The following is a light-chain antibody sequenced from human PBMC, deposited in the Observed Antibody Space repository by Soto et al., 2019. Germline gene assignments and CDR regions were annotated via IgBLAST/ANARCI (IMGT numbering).Light chain of an antibody. J-gene: IGKJ5*01. Sequence: EIVLTQSPGTLSLSPVERATLSCMASQSVSSYLAWYQQKPGQAPRLLIYDASNRATGIPARFSGSGSGTDFTLTISSLQSEDFAVYYCQQYNNWPPITFGQGTRLEIK. CDR2: DAS. CDR3: QQYNNWPPIT. CDR1: QSVSSY. V-gene: IGKV3-11*01.